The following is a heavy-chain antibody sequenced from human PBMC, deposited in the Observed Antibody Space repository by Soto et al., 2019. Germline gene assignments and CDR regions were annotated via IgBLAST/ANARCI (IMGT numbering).Heavy chain of an antibody. CDR3: ARVHYYDSSGYYYTFDY. V-gene: IGHV1-18*01. Sequence: ASVKVSCKASGYTFTSYGISWVRQAPGQGLEWMGWISAYNGNTNYAQKLQGRVTMTTDTSTSTAYMELRSLRSDDTAVYYCARVHYYDSSGYYYTFDYWGQGTLVTVSS. CDR2: ISAYNGNT. D-gene: IGHD3-22*01. J-gene: IGHJ4*02. CDR1: GYTFTSYG.